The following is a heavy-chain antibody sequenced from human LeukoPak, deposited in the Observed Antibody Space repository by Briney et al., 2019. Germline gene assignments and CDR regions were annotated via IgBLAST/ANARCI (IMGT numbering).Heavy chain of an antibody. J-gene: IGHJ4*02. D-gene: IGHD5-24*01. CDR2: IFPGDSDS. V-gene: IGHV5-51*01. CDR3: ARFRDDFPDY. Sequence: GEFLKISCKGSGYSFTSYWIGWVRQMPGKGLEWMGIIFPGDSDSRYSPSFQGQATISVDKSISTAYLQWNSLKASDTAIYYCARFRDDFPDYWGQGTLIIVSS. CDR1: GYSFTSYW.